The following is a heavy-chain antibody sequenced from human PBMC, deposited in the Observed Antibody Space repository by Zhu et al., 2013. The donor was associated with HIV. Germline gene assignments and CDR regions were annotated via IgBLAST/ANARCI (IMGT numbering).Heavy chain of an antibody. Sequence: QVQLVQSGAEVKKPGASVKVSCKASGYTFTSYDINWVRQATGQGLEWMGWMNPNSGGTNYAQKFQGGVTMTRDTSISTAYMELSRLRSDDTAVYYCAREQLHSGYDSRYFDYWGQGTLVTVSS. CDR3: AREQLHSGYDSRYFDY. V-gene: IGHV1-2*02. J-gene: IGHJ4*02. D-gene: IGHD5-12*01. CDR2: MNPNSGGT. CDR1: GYTFTSYD.